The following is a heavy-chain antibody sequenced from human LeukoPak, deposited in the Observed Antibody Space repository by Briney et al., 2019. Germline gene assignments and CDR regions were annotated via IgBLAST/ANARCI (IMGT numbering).Heavy chain of an antibody. CDR3: ARTPPRGLIDY. CDR1: GYTFTSYD. CDR2: MSSKSAKT. J-gene: IGHJ4*02. Sequence: ASVKVSCKASGYTFTSYDINWVRQASGQGLEWMGWMSSKSAKTGYAQKFQGRVTMTRDTSISTAYMELSSLTSEDTAVYYCARTPPRGLIDYWGQGTLVTVSS. D-gene: IGHD3-16*01. V-gene: IGHV1-8*02.